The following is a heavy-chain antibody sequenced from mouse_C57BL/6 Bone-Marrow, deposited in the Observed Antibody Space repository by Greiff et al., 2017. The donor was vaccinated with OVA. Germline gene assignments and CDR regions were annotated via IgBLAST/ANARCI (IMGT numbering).Heavy chain of an antibody. V-gene: IGHV1-85*01. CDR1: GYTFTSYD. CDR3: AVRGYGSTPSFDV. D-gene: IGHD1-1*01. Sequence: QVQLQQSGPELVKPGASVKLSCKASGYTFTSYDINWVKQRPGQGLEWIGWIYPRDGSTKYNEKFKGKATLTVDTSSSTAYMELHSLTSEDSAVYFCAVRGYGSTPSFDVWGTGTTVTVSS. J-gene: IGHJ1*03. CDR2: IYPRDGST.